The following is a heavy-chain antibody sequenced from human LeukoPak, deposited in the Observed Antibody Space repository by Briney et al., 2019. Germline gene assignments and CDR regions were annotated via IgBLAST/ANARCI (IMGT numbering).Heavy chain of an antibody. CDR2: IIPIFGTA. Sequence: SVKVSCKASGGTFSSYAISWVRQAPGQGLEWMGGIIPIFGTANYAQKFQGRVTITADKSTSTAYMELSSLRSEDTAVYYCARDRTSGSYAGGFDYWGQGTLVTVSS. CDR3: ARDRTSGSYAGGFDY. J-gene: IGHJ4*02. D-gene: IGHD1-26*01. V-gene: IGHV1-69*06. CDR1: GGTFSSYA.